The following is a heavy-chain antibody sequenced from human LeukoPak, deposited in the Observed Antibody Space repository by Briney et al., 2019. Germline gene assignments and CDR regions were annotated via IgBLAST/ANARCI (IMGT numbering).Heavy chain of an antibody. CDR3: ATWESESSWDTAMSYRTDY. D-gene: IGHD5-18*01. CDR1: GGSISSSSYY. Sequence: SSETLSLTCTVSGGSISSSSYYWGWIRQPPGKGLEWIGSISYSGSTYYNPSLKSRVTISVDTSKNQFSLKLSSVTAADTAVFYCATWESESSWDTAMSYRTDYWGQGTLVTVSS. J-gene: IGHJ4*02. V-gene: IGHV4-39*01. CDR2: ISYSGST.